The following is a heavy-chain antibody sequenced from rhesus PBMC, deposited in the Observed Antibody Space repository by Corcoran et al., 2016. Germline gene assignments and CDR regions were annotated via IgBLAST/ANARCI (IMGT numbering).Heavy chain of an antibody. D-gene: IGHD4-23*01. CDR2: INPYNGNT. CDR1: GYTFTDYN. V-gene: IGHV1S2*01. J-gene: IGHJ4*01. Sequence: QVQLVQSGAEVKKPGSSVKVSCKASGYTFTDYNMHWVRQAPRQGLEWMGWINPYNGNTKYAQKFQGRVTMTRDTSTSTAYMELSSLRSEDTVVYYCAREGVYTVTMFDYWGQGVRVTGSS. CDR3: AREGVYTVTMFDY.